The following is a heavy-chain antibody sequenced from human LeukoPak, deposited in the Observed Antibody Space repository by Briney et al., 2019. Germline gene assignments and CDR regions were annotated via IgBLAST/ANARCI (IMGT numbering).Heavy chain of an antibody. CDR3: AKALVRAGYYYGMDV. J-gene: IGHJ6*02. D-gene: IGHD6-13*01. CDR1: GFTFDDYA. V-gene: IGHV3-9*01. CDR2: ISWNSRSI. Sequence: GRSLRLSCAASGFTFDDYAMHWVRQAPGKGLEWVSGISWNSRSIGYADSVKGRFTISRDNAKNSLYLQMNSLRAEDTALYYCAKALVRAGYYYGMDVWGQGTTVTVSS.